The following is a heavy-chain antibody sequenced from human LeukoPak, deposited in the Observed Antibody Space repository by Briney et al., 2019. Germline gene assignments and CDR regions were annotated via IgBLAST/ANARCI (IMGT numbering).Heavy chain of an antibody. Sequence: QAGGSLRLSCAASGFTFRSYAIYWVRQAPGKGLEWVSGISGSGGDTYFADSVKGRFTISRDNSKNTVFLQMDSLRAEDTAVYYCAKTTAGYSSGRYPGWPIDYWGQGTLVTVSS. CDR1: GFTFRSYA. D-gene: IGHD6-19*01. CDR2: ISGSGGDT. V-gene: IGHV3-23*01. J-gene: IGHJ4*02. CDR3: AKTTAGYSSGRYPGWPIDY.